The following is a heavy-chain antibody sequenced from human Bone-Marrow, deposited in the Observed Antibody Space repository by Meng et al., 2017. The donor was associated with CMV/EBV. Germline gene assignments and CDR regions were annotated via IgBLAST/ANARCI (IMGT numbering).Heavy chain of an antibody. V-gene: IGHV3-74*01. J-gene: IGHJ6*02. CDR1: GFTFSSYW. CDR3: ARVSLIAARPHYYYYGMDD. D-gene: IGHD6-6*01. Sequence: GESLKISCAASGFTFSSYWMHWVRQAPGKGLVWVSRINSDGGSTSYADSVKGRFTISRDNAKNSLYLQMNSLRGEDTAVYYGARVSLIAARPHYYYYGMDDWGQGTTVTVSS. CDR2: INSDGGST.